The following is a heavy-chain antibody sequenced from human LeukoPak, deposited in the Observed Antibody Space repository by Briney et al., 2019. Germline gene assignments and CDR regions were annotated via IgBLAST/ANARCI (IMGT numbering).Heavy chain of an antibody. CDR3: ARAMLIAAAGTWWFDP. Sequence: GGSLRLSCAASGFTFSSYWMSWVRQAPGKGLEWVANIKQDGSEKYYVDSVKGRFTISRDNAKNSLYLQMNSLRAEDTAVYYCARAMLIAAAGTWWFDPWGQGTLVTVSS. CDR1: GFTFSSYW. CDR2: IKQDGSEK. J-gene: IGHJ5*02. D-gene: IGHD6-13*01. V-gene: IGHV3-7*04.